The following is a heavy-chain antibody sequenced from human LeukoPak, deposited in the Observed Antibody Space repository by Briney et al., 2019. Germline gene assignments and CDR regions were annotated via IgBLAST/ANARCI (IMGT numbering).Heavy chain of an antibody. CDR1: GFTFSGYP. V-gene: IGHV3-30*04. CDR3: VRGTYNYGNMNDY. D-gene: IGHD5-24*01. J-gene: IGHJ4*02. Sequence: GGSLRLSCAASGFTFSGYPFHWVRQAPGKGLDWVTIISDDGGRKFYADSVKGRFTSSRDNSKNTLYLQMNSLRAEDTALYYCVRGTYNYGNMNDYWGQGTLVTVSS. CDR2: ISDDGGRK.